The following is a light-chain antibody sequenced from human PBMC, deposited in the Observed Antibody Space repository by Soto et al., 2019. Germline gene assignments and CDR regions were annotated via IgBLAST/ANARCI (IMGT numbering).Light chain of an antibody. CDR2: KAS. J-gene: IGKJ4*01. CDR1: QSINNW. V-gene: IGKV1-5*03. CDR3: QQYDSYPFT. Sequence: DIQMNQSPSTLSASVGDRVTITCRASQSINNWLAWYQQKPGKAPKLLISKASNLKSGVPSRFSGTGSGTEFTLTISSLQPDDFASYYCQQYDSYPFTFGGGTKVEI.